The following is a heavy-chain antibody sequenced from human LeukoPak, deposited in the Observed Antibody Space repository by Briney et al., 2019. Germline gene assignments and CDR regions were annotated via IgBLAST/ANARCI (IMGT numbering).Heavy chain of an antibody. Sequence: PGGSLRLSCAASGFTFSSYSMNWVRQAPGKGLEWVSSISSSSSYIYYADSVKGRFTISRDNSKNTLYLQMNSLRAEDTAVYYCARDLVGATSYYYYYMDVWGKGTTVTVSS. J-gene: IGHJ6*03. D-gene: IGHD1-26*01. CDR3: ARDLVGATSYYYYYMDV. CDR2: ISSSSSYI. CDR1: GFTFSSYS. V-gene: IGHV3-21*01.